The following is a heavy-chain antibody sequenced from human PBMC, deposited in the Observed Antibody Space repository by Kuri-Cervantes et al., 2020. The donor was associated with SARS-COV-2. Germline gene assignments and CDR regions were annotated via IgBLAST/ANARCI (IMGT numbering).Heavy chain of an antibody. CDR2: IYYSGST. V-gene: IGHV4-59*08. CDR3: ARLLRQKYCSGGSCYGWI. J-gene: IGHJ3*02. D-gene: IGHD2-15*01. Sequence: GSLRLSCAVYGGSFSGYYWSWIRQPPGKGLEWIGYIYYSGSTYYNPSLKSRVTISVDTSKNQFSLKLSSATAADTAVYYCARLLRQKYCSGGSCYGWIWGQGTMVTVSS. CDR1: GGSFSGYY.